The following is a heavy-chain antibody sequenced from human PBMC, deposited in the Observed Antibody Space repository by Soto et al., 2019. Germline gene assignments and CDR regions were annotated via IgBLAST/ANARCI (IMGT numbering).Heavy chain of an antibody. Sequence: QVQLQESAPGLLNPSETLSLTCTVSGASITIYYWNWIRQPPGKALEWIGACNYSGRTNYNPSLTSRATMSVGKSKNQFSLKMSSVTAADTAVYYCARVVRDYYVVTGYYIWQYLAFWGQGTRVTVSS. V-gene: IGHV4-59*01. D-gene: IGHD3-9*01. CDR2: CNYSGRT. CDR3: ARVVRDYYVVTGYYIWQYLAF. CDR1: GASITIYY. J-gene: IGHJ4*02.